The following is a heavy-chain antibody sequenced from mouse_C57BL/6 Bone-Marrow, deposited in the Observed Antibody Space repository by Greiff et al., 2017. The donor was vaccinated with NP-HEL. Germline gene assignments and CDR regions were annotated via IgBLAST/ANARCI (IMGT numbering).Heavy chain of an antibody. V-gene: IGHV1-81*01. Sequence: VHLVESGAELARPGASVKLSCKASGYTFTSYGISWVKQRTGQGLEWIGEIYPRSGNTYYNEKFKGKATLTADKSSSTAYMELRSLTSEDSAVYFCARPLRLFIDYGGQGTTPPVTS. D-gene: IGHD2-4*01. CDR3: ARPLRLFIDY. CDR1: GYTFTSYG. J-gene: IGHJ2*01. CDR2: IYPRSGNT.